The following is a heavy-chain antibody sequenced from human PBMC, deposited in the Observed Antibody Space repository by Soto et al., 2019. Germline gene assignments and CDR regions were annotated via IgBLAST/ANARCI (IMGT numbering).Heavy chain of an antibody. CDR3: ARDLVPTVTTFTFQL. V-gene: IGHV3-33*01. CDR1: GFTFSSYG. Sequence: QVQLVESGGGVVQPGRSLRLSCAASGFTFSSYGMHWVRQAPGKGLEWVAVIWYDGSNKYYADSVKGRFTISRDNSKNTLYLQMTSLRAEDTAVYYCARDLVPTVTTFTFQLWGQGTLVTVSA. J-gene: IGHJ1*01. CDR2: IWYDGSNK. D-gene: IGHD4-17*01.